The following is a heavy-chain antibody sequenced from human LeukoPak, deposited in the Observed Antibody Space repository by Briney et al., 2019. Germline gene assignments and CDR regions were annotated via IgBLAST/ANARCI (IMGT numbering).Heavy chain of an antibody. J-gene: IGHJ6*03. CDR1: GYTFTSYG. D-gene: IGHD2-15*01. CDR3: ARDVAPDYYYYMDV. V-gene: IGHV1-18*01. Sequence: ASVKVSCKASGYTFTSYGISWVRQAPGQGLEWMGWISAYNSNTNYAQKLQGRVTMTTDTSTSTAYMELRSLRSDDTAVYYCARDVAPDYYYYMDVWGKGTTVTVSS. CDR2: ISAYNSNT.